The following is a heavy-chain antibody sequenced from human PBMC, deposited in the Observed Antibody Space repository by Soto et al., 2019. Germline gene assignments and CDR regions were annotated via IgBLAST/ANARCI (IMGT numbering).Heavy chain of an antibody. CDR3: ARKGVAFDY. J-gene: IGHJ4*02. CDR1: GFTFSSYS. Sequence: VGSLRLSCAASGFTFSSYSMNWVRQAPGKGLEWISYISTTSSSIYYADSVKGRFTISRDNAKNSLFLQMNRLRDEDTAVYYCARKGVAFDYWGQGALVTVSS. CDR2: ISTTSSSI. V-gene: IGHV3-48*02. D-gene: IGHD3-3*01.